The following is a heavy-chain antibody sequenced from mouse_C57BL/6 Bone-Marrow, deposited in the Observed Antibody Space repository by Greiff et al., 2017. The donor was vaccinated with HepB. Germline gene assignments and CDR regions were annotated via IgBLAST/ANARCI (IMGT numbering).Heavy chain of an antibody. CDR2: IHPNSGST. CDR1: GYTFTSYW. J-gene: IGHJ3*01. Sequence: VQLQQPGAELVKPGASVKLSCKASGYTFTSYWMHWVKQRPGQGLEWIGMIHPNSGSTNYNEKFKSKATLTVDKSSSTAYMQLSSLTSEDSAVYYCARSYYGSSYLGWFAYWGQGTLVTVSA. CDR3: ARSYYGSSYLGWFAY. D-gene: IGHD1-1*01. V-gene: IGHV1-64*01.